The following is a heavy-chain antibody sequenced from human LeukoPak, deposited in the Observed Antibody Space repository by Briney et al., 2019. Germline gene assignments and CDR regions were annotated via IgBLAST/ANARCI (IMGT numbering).Heavy chain of an antibody. V-gene: IGHV3-7*01. CDR2: IKQDGNEK. CDR1: GFTFSSYW. CDR3: ARDYDFWSGYHDAFDI. J-gene: IGHJ3*02. Sequence: QPGGSLRLSCAASGFTFSSYWMSWVRQAPGKGLEWVANIKQDGNEKYYVDSVKGRFTISRDNAKNSLYLQMNSLRAEDTAVYYCARDYDFWSGYHDAFDIWGQGTMVTVSS. D-gene: IGHD3-3*01.